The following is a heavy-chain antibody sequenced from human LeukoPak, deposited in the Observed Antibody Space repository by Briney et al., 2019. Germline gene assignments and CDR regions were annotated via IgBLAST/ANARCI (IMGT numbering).Heavy chain of an antibody. D-gene: IGHD6-19*01. CDR3: ARDSPLYGSGLYLGAFDI. Sequence: ASVKVSCKASGYTFTSYYMHWVRQAPGQGLEWMGIINPSGGSTSYAQKFQGRVTMTRDTSTSTVYMELSSLRSEDTAVYYCARDSPLYGSGLYLGAFDIWGQGTMVTVSS. J-gene: IGHJ3*02. CDR2: INPSGGST. CDR1: GYTFTSYY. V-gene: IGHV1-46*01.